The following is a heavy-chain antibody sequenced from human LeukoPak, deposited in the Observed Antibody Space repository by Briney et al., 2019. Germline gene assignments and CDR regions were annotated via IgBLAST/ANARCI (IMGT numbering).Heavy chain of an antibody. CDR1: GGCITSSSAYN. J-gene: IGHJ5*02. D-gene: IGHD4-17*01. V-gene: IGHV4-39*01. CDR3: ARLPTGYPNWFDP. CDR2: IHSRGST. Sequence: SETLSLTCTVSGGCITSSSAYNWGWIRQPPGKGLEWIGTIHSRGSTYYNPSLKSRVTISVDTSKNQFSLKLSSVTAADTAVYYCARLPTGYPNWFDPWGQGTLVTVSS.